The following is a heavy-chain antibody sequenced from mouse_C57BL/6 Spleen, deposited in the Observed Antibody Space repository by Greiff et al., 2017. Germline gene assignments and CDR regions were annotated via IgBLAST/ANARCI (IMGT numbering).Heavy chain of an antibody. D-gene: IGHD1-1*01. V-gene: IGHV14-3*01. CDR2: IDPANGNT. Sequence: VQLQQSVAELVRPGASVKLSCTASGFNIKNTYMHWVKQRPEQGLEWIGRIDPANGNTKYAPKFPSKATITADTSSNTAYLQRSSLTSEDTAIYYGAPYYYGSSSWFADWGQGTLVTVSA. J-gene: IGHJ3*01. CDR1: GFNIKNTY. CDR3: APYYYGSSSWFAD.